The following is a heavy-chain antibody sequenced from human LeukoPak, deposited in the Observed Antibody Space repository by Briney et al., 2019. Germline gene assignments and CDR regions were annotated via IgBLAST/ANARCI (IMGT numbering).Heavy chain of an antibody. CDR1: SDSISSSSYY. CDR3: ARVVGRMATIDHHYYYMDV. CDR2: VYYRGNT. Sequence: PSETLSLTCTVSSDSISSSSYYWGWVRQPPGKGLEWIGSVYYRGNTYYSPSLTSRVTISVDTSKTQFSLKLRSVTAADTAVYYCARVVGRMATIDHHYYYMDVWGKGTKVIVSS. D-gene: IGHD5-24*01. J-gene: IGHJ6*03. V-gene: IGHV4-39*07.